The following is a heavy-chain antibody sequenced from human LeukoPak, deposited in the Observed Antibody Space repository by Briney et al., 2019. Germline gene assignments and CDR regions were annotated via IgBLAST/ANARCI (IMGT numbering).Heavy chain of an antibody. CDR1: GFTFSSYG. V-gene: IGHV3-30*02. Sequence: PGGSLRLSCAASGFTFSSYGMHWVRQAPGKGLEWVAFIRYDGSNKYYADSVKGRFTISRDNSKNTLYLQMNSLRAEDTAVYYCAKDFSPPGHYDSGDYWGQGTLVTAPS. CDR3: AKDFSPPGHYDSGDY. CDR2: IRYDGSNK. J-gene: IGHJ4*02. D-gene: IGHD3-22*01.